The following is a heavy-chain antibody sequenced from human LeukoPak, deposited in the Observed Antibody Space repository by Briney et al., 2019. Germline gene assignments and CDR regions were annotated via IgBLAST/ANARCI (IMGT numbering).Heavy chain of an antibody. Sequence: GASVKVSCKASGYSFTNYYIHWVRQAPGQGLEWMGIINPSGGSTSYAQKFQGRVTMTRDTSTSTVYMELSSLRSEDTAVYYCATGSGYYPDRSWGQETLVTVSS. CDR2: INPSGGST. CDR1: GYSFTNYY. CDR3: ATGSGYYPDRS. D-gene: IGHD3-3*01. V-gene: IGHV1-46*01. J-gene: IGHJ5*02.